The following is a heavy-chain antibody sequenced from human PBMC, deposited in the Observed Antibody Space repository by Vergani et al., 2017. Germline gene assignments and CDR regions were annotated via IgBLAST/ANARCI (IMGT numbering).Heavy chain of an antibody. CDR2: IYYSGST. J-gene: IGHJ6*03. V-gene: IGHV4-59*01. CDR3: ARGHSAPCSYYYVDD. D-gene: IGHD2-15*01. CDR1: GGSISSYY. Sequence: QVQLQESGPGLVKPSETLSLTCTVSGGSISSYYWSWIRQPPGKGLEWIGYIYYSGSTNYNPSLKSRVTISVETSKNQFSLKQSSVTAADTAVDYCARGHSAPCSYYYVDDWGKGTTVTVSS.